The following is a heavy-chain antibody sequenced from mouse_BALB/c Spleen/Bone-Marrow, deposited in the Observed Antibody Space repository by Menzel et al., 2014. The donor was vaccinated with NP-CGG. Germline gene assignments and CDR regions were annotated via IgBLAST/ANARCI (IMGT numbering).Heavy chain of an antibody. V-gene: IGHV14-3*02. J-gene: IGHJ3*01. CDR1: GFNIKDTY. CDR2: IDPANGNT. CDR3: ASYYYGSSLFAY. D-gene: IGHD1-1*01. Sequence: VQFQQSGAELVKPGASVKLSCTASGFNIKDTYMHWVKQRPEQGLEWIGRIDPANGNTKYDPKFQGKATITADTSSNTAYLQLSSLTSEDTAVYYCASYYYGSSLFAYWGQGTLVTVSA.